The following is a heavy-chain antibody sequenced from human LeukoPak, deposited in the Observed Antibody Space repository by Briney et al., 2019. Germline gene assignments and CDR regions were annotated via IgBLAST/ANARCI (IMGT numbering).Heavy chain of an antibody. CDR3: VRGGSSSWPYYYYYMDV. D-gene: IGHD6-13*01. CDR1: GGSISSGYYY. J-gene: IGHJ6*03. CDR2: SYYSGIT. Sequence: SKTLSLTCTVSGGSISSGYYYWSWIRQPPGKGLEWIGHSYYSGITNYNPSLKSRVTISVDTSKNQFSLRLSSVTAADTAVYYCVRGGSSSWPYYYYYMDVWGKGTTVTVSS. V-gene: IGHV4-61*01.